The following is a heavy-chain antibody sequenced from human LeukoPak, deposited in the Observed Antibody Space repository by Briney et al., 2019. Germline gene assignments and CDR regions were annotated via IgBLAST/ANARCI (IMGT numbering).Heavy chain of an antibody. CDR1: GFIFSNYA. V-gene: IGHV3-23*01. Sequence: PGGSLRLSCAASGFIFSNYAMSWVRQAPGKGLEWVSGIRGSGSSTYFADSVKGRFNVSRDNSKNTLYLDLNSLRADDTAVYYFVKGGKGTPPHWGQGTLVTVSS. CDR3: VKGGKGTPPH. D-gene: IGHD3-10*01. J-gene: IGHJ4*02. CDR2: IRGSGSST.